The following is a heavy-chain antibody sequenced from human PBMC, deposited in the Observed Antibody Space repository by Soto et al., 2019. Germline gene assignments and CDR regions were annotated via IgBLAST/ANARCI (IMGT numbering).Heavy chain of an antibody. CDR1: EFTFSNYA. CDR2: ISSSGGTT. CDR3: AKNIQGRGATTGDDAFEI. V-gene: IGHV3-23*01. D-gene: IGHD1-1*01. Sequence: GGSLRLSCVGSEFTFSNYAMSWVRQAPGEGPEWVSLISSSGGTTYYADSVKGRFSISRDNSKNTLCLQMNSLRVEDTAIYYCAKNIQGRGATTGDDAFEIWAQGTMV. J-gene: IGHJ3*02.